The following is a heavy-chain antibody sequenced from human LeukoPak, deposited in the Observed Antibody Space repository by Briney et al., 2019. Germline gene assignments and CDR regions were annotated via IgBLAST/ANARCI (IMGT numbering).Heavy chain of an antibody. Sequence: GGSLRLSCAASGFTFSSYSMNWVRQAPGKGLEWVSSISSSSSYIYYADSVKGRFTISRDNAKHSLYLPMHSQRAEDTAVYYCARDTYYYDSNVDYWGQGTLVTVSS. D-gene: IGHD3-22*01. CDR1: GFTFSSYS. J-gene: IGHJ4*02. CDR2: ISSSSSYI. CDR3: ARDTYYYDSNVDY. V-gene: IGHV3-21*01.